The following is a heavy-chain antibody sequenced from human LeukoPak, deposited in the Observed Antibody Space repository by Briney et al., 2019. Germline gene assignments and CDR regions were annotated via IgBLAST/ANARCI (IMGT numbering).Heavy chain of an antibody. D-gene: IGHD3-22*01. CDR1: GFTFSGYN. CDR3: ATERSGPVVSAHYWLDP. J-gene: IGHJ5*02. V-gene: IGHV3-21*01. CDR2: ISSSSQYI. Sequence: GGSLRLSCAASGFTFSGYNMDWVRQDPGKGLEWVASISSSSQYIFYADSVKGRFTVSRDNVKKSLYLEMQSLRVEDTAVYFCATERSGPVVSAHYWLDPCGQGTLVAVSS.